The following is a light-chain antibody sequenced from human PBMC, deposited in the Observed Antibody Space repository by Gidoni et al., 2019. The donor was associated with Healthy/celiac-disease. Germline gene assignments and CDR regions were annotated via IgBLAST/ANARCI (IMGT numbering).Light chain of an antibody. CDR3: QAWDSSTAYV. J-gene: IGLJ1*01. CDR2: QDS. Sequence: SYELTPPPSVSVSPGQTASITCSGDKLVDKYACWYQQKPGQSPVLVIYQDSKRPSGIPERFSGSNSGNTATLTISVTQAMEEADYYCQAWDSSTAYVFGTGAKVTVL. V-gene: IGLV3-1*01. CDR1: KLVDKY.